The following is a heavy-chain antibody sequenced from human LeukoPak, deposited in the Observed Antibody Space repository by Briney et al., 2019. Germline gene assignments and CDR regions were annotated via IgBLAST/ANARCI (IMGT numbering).Heavy chain of an antibody. D-gene: IGHD5-18*01. CDR2: INHSGST. V-gene: IGHV4-34*01. Sequence: SETLSLTCAVYGGSFSGYYWSWIRQPPGEGLEWIGEINHSGSTNYNPSLKSRVTISVDTSKDQFSLKLSSVTAADTAVYYCARSPQKYSYGYHFDYWGQGTLVTVSS. J-gene: IGHJ4*02. CDR1: GGSFSGYY. CDR3: ARSPQKYSYGYHFDY.